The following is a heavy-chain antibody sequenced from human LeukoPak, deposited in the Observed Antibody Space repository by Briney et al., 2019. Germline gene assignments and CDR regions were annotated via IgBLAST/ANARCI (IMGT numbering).Heavy chain of an antibody. J-gene: IGHJ4*02. CDR3: ARDLGPCSSTSCPQDY. CDR1: GYTFTGYY. D-gene: IGHD2-2*01. CDR2: INPNSGGT. Sequence: VASVKVSCKASGYTFTGYYVHWVRQAPGQGPEWMGWINPNSGGTNYAQKFQGRVTMTRDTSVSTAYLELSRLRSDDTAVYYCARDLGPCSSTSCPQDYWGQGTLVTVSS. V-gene: IGHV1-2*02.